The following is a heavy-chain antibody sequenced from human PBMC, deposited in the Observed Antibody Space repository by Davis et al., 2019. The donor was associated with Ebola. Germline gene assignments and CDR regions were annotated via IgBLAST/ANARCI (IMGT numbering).Heavy chain of an antibody. CDR3: ARIKRIAAAPDAFDI. V-gene: IGHV2-70*01. CDR1: GFSLSTSGMC. CDR2: IDWDDDK. Sequence: SGPTLVKPTQTLTLTCTFSGFSLSTSGMCVSWIRQPPGKALEWLAPIDWDDDKYYSTSLKTRLTISKDTSKNQVVLTMTNMDPVDTATYYCARIKRIAAAPDAFDIWGQGTMVTVSS. J-gene: IGHJ3*02. D-gene: IGHD6-13*01.